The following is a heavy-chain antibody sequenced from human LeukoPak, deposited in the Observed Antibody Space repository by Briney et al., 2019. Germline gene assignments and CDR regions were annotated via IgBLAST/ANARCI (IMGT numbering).Heavy chain of an antibody. CDR3: ARTHRSGFSFDY. CDR1: GYSISSGNW. Sequence: SETLSLTCAVSGYSISSGNWWGWIRQPPGKGLEWIGYIYYSGSTYYNPSLKSRVTMSVDTSKNQFSLKLSFVTAVDTAVYYCARTHRSGFSFDYWGQGTLVTVSS. D-gene: IGHD6-19*01. CDR2: IYYSGST. J-gene: IGHJ4*02. V-gene: IGHV4-28*01.